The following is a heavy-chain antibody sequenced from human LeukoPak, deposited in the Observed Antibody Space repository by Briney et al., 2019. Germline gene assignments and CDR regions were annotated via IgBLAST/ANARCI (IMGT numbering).Heavy chain of an antibody. J-gene: IGHJ4*02. V-gene: IGHV1-69*02. CDR3: ARSDSSGYYPSDDADY. CDR2: PILGIA. Sequence: PILGIANYAQKFQGRVTITADKSTSTAYMELSSLRSEDTAVYYCARSDSSGYYPSDDADYWGQGTLVTVSS. D-gene: IGHD3-22*01.